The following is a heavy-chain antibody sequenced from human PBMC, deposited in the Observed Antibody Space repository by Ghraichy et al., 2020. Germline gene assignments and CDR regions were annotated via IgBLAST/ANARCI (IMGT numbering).Heavy chain of an antibody. Sequence: ASVKVSCKASGYTFTSYAIHWVRQAPGQRLEWMAWNNAGNGNTKYSERFQGRATITSDTSATTTYMELSSLRSEDTALYYCARQGFAPYAFDVWGQGTMVTVSS. CDR2: NNAGNGNT. D-gene: IGHD3-3*01. V-gene: IGHV1-3*01. CDR1: GYTFTSYA. CDR3: ARQGFAPYAFDV. J-gene: IGHJ3*01.